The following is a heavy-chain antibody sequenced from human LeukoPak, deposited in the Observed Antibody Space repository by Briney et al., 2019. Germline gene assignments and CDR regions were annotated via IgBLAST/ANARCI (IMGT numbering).Heavy chain of an antibody. CDR3: AKDRETTASGTFDY. D-gene: IGHD6-13*01. J-gene: IGHJ4*02. Sequence: PGRSLRLSCAASGFTFNNYGIHYVRQAPGKGLEWVAVISDDGRHKNYADSVKGRFTISRDNSNNTLYPQMNSLRVEDTGVYYCAKDRETTASGTFDYWGQGTLVTVSS. CDR2: ISDDGRHK. V-gene: IGHV3-30*18. CDR1: GFTFNNYG.